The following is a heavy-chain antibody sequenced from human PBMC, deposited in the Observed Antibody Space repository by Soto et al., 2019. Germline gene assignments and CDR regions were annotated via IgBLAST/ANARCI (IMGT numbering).Heavy chain of an antibody. CDR1: GFTFSTHD. CDR2: ISYDGNNK. Sequence: GGSLRLSCAASGFTFSTHDMHWVRQAPGKGLEWVARISYDGNNKYYAESVKGRFTISRDNSKNTLHLQMNSLGGEDTAVYYCAQRPWNPIRDHNYHGMDVWGQGTSVTVSS. V-gene: IGHV3-30*18. D-gene: IGHD1-1*01. J-gene: IGHJ6*02. CDR3: AQRPWNPIRDHNYHGMDV.